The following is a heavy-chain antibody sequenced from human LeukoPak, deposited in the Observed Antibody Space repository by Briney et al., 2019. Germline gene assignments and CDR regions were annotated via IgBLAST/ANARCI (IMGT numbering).Heavy chain of an antibody. J-gene: IGHJ4*02. D-gene: IGHD6-19*01. CDR1: GFTFDDYT. Sequence: GGSLRLSCVASGFTFDDYTMHWVRQAPGKGLEWVSLISWDGGSTYYADSVKGRFTISRDNSKNSLYLQMNSLRTEDTALYYCAKSAAGSPAFDYWGQGTLVTVSS. CDR2: ISWDGGST. CDR3: AKSAAGSPAFDY. V-gene: IGHV3-43*01.